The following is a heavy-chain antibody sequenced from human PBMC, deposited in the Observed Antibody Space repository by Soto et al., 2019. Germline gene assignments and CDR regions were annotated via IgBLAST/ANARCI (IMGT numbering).Heavy chain of an antibody. CDR1: GFPFSSYG. D-gene: IGHD3-3*01. CDR3: ARGASSSYDFWSGASDAFDI. Sequence: SLSLSCAASGFPFSSYGMHWVRQAPGKGLEWVAVIWYDGSNKYYADSVKGRFTISRDNSKNTLYLQMNSLRAEDTAVYYCARGASSSYDFWSGASDAFDIWGQGTMVTVSS. J-gene: IGHJ3*02. V-gene: IGHV3-33*01. CDR2: IWYDGSNK.